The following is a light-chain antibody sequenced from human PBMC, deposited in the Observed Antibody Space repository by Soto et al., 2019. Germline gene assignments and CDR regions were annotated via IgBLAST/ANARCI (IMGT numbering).Light chain of an antibody. Sequence: QSALTQPPSASGSPGQSVTISCTGTSSDVGRSIYVSWYQQHPGKAPKIIMYEVSKRPSGVPDRFSGSKSGNTASLTVSGLRAEDEADYYCSSNGGSNNYVFGTGTKLTVL. V-gene: IGLV2-8*01. CDR3: SSNGGSNNYV. CDR2: EVS. J-gene: IGLJ1*01. CDR1: SSDVGRSIY.